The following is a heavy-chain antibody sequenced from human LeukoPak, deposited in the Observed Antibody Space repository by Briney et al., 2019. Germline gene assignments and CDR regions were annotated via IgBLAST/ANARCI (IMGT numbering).Heavy chain of an antibody. CDR1: GFTFSSYA. D-gene: IGHD2-2*01. Sequence: SGGSLRLSCAASGFTFSSYAMSWVRQAPGNGLEWVSSIGGSGGTTFYADSVKGRFTISRDNSKNTLFLQMSSLRAEDTAVYYCAKGYCASTTCYARFENWGQGTLVTVSS. V-gene: IGHV3-23*01. J-gene: IGHJ4*02. CDR2: IGGSGGTT. CDR3: AKGYCASTTCYARFEN.